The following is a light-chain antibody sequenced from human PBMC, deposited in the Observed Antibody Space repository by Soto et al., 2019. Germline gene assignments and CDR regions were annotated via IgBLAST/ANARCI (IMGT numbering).Light chain of an antibody. CDR3: GTWDSSLSAGDVV. V-gene: IGLV1-51*01. Sequence: QSVLTQPPSVSAAPGQKVTTSCSGSSSNIGNNYVSWYQQLPGTAPKLLIYDNNKRPSGIPDRFSGSKSGTSATLGITGLQTGDEADYYCGTWDSSLSAGDVVFGGGTKLTVL. CDR2: DNN. J-gene: IGLJ2*01. CDR1: SSNIGNNY.